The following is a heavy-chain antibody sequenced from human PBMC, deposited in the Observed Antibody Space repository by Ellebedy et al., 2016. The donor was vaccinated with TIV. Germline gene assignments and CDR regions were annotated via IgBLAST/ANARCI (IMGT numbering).Heavy chain of an antibody. V-gene: IGHV3-21*01. CDR1: GFTFSSYS. CDR2: ISSSSSYI. Sequence: GESLKISXAASGFTFSSYSMNWVRQAPGKGLEWVSSISSSSSYIYYADSVKGRFTISRDNAKNSLYLQMNSLRAEDTAVYYCARDLGGVGDSSGYYVFDYWGQGTLVTVSS. J-gene: IGHJ4*02. D-gene: IGHD3-22*01. CDR3: ARDLGGVGDSSGYYVFDY.